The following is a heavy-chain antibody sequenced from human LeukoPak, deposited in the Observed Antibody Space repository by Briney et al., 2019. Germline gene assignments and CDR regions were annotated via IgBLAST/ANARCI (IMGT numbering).Heavy chain of an antibody. V-gene: IGHV3-9*01. Sequence: PGGSLRLSCAASGFTFDDYAMHWVRQAPGKGLEWVSSISWNRGSIGYADSVKGRFTISRDNAQNLVYLEMSSLRAEDTAMYYCVRDADFYKGDYWGQGTLVTVSS. J-gene: IGHJ4*02. D-gene: IGHD5-24*01. CDR3: VRDADFYKGDY. CDR1: GFTFDDYA. CDR2: ISWNRGSI.